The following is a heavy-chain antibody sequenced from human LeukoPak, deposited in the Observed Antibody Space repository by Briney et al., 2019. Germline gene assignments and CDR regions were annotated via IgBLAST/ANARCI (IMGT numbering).Heavy chain of an antibody. D-gene: IGHD6-13*01. V-gene: IGHV4-59*01. J-gene: IGHJ4*02. CDR1: GGSISSYY. Sequence: PSETLSLTCTVSGGSISSYYWSWIRQPPGKGLEWIGYIYYSGSTNYNPSLKSRVTISVDTSKNQFSLKLSSVTAADTAVYYCARDRRSWYDYWGQGTLVTVSS. CDR2: IYYSGST. CDR3: ARDRRSWYDY.